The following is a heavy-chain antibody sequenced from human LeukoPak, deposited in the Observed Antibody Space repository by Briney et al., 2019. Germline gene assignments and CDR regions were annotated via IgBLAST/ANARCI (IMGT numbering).Heavy chain of an antibody. V-gene: IGHV4-38-2*02. D-gene: IGHD1-26*01. CDR3: ARDPGGGSYSNDAFDI. CDR2: IYHSGST. Sequence: LSCAASGFTFSSYSMNWVRQAPGKGLEWIGSIYHSGSTYYNPSLKSRVTISVDTSKNQFSLKLSSVTAADTAVYYCARDPGGGSYSNDAFDIWGQGTMVTVSS. J-gene: IGHJ3*02. CDR1: GFTFSSYS.